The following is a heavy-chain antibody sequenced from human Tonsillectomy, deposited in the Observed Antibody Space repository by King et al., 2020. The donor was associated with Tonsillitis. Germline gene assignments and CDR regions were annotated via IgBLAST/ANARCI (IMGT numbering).Heavy chain of an antibody. J-gene: IGHJ4*02. CDR2: ITPTSSHA. D-gene: IGHD3-3*01. CDR3: ATLGTSFADFDN. Sequence: VQLVESGGGLVKPGGSLRLSCAASGFTFSDYYMTWIRQAPGKGLEWISYITPTSSHATYADSVKGRFIIFRDNSKNQLFLQMNSLRGEDTAVYYCATLGTSFADFDNRGQGTLVSVSS. CDR1: GFTFSDYY. V-gene: IGHV3-11*06.